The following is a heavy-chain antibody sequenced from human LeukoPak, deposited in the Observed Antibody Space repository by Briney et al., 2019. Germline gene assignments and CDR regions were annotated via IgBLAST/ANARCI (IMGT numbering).Heavy chain of an antibody. D-gene: IGHD3-22*01. V-gene: IGHV3-21*01. Sequence: SVKGRFTISRDNAKSSLYLQMNSLRAEDTAVYYCTTDWYYDSSGPFDYWGQGTLVTVSS. J-gene: IGHJ4*02. CDR3: TTDWYYDSSGPFDY.